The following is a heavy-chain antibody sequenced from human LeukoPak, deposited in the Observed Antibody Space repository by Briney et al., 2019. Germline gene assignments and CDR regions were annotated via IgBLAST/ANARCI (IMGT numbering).Heavy chain of an antibody. D-gene: IGHD4-17*01. J-gene: IGHJ6*02. CDR1: GGSISSGDYY. Sequence: SETLSLTCTVSGGSISSGDYYWSWIHQPPGKGLEWIGYIYYSGSTYYNPSLKSRVTISVDTSKNQFSLKLSSVTAADTAVYYCARGPYGDYVRHYYYGMDVWGQGTTVTVSS. V-gene: IGHV4-30-4*01. CDR2: IYYSGST. CDR3: ARGPYGDYVRHYYYGMDV.